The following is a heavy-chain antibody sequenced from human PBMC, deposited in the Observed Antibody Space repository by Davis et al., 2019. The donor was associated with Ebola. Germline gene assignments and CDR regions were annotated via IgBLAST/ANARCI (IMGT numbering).Heavy chain of an antibody. CDR1: GFIFTSYN. D-gene: IGHD6-19*01. CDR3: ARDPHPLYSSGWPVFDY. V-gene: IGHV3-48*02. J-gene: IGHJ4*02. CDR2: ISGSSTT. Sequence: PGGSLRLSCTASGFIFTSYNMNWVRQAPGKGLEWVSFISGSSTTYYADSVRGRFTISRDNAKNSLYLQMNSLRDEDTAVYYCARDPHPLYSSGWPVFDYWGQGTLVTVSS.